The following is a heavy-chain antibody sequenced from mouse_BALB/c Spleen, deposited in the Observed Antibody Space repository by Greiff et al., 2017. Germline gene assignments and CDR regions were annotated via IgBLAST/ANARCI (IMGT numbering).Heavy chain of an antibody. D-gene: IGHD1-1*01. J-gene: IGHJ2*01. CDR1: GYTFTDYE. Sequence: VQLQQSGAELVRPGASVTLSCKASGYTFTDYEMHWVKQTPVHGLEWIGAIDPETGGTAYNQKFKGKATLTADKSSSTAYMELRSLTSEDSAVYYCTRPYYGNSYSDYWGQGTTLTVSS. CDR2: IDPETGGT. V-gene: IGHV1-15*01. CDR3: TRPYYGNSYSDY.